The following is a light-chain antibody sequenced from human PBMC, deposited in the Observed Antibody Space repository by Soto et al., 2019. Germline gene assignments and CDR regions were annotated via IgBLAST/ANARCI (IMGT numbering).Light chain of an antibody. Sequence: EIVLTQSPATLSLSPGERATLSCRASQSVSSYLAWYQQKPGQAPRLLIYDASNRATGIPARFSGSGSGTDFTLTISSLEPEDFATYYCQQTYSAPPTFGGGTKVEI. CDR2: DAS. J-gene: IGKJ4*01. CDR1: QSVSSY. CDR3: QQTYSAPPT. V-gene: IGKV3-11*01.